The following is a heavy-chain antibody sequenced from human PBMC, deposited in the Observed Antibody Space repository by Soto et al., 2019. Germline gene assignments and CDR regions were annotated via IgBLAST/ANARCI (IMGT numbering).Heavy chain of an antibody. CDR1: GYTFTSYY. D-gene: IGHD6-6*01. CDR3: ARGKAARPHYYYYGMDV. Sequence: ASVKVSCKASGYTFTSYYMHWVRQAPGQGLEWMGIINPSGGSTSYAQKLQGRVTMTTDTSTSTAYMELRSLRSDDTAVYYCARGKAARPHYYYYGMDVWGQGTTVTVSS. V-gene: IGHV1-46*01. J-gene: IGHJ6*02. CDR2: INPSGGST.